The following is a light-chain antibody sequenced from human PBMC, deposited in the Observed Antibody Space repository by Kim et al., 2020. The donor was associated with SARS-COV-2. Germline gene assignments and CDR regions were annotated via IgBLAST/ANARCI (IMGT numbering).Light chain of an antibody. CDR3: QQYDYLPLT. Sequence: DIRMTQSPPSLSASVGDRVTISCQASQGITHYLNWFHQKPGKAPNLLIYDASTLETGVPSRFSGSGFGTHFTLIISSLQPEDIGTYYCQQYDYLPLTFGGGTKVDIK. V-gene: IGKV1-33*01. CDR2: DAS. CDR1: QGITHY. J-gene: IGKJ4*01.